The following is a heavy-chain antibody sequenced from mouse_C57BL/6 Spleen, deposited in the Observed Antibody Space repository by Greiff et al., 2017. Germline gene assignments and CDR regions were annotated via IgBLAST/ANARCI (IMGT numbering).Heavy chain of an antibody. CDR3: ARVYYGYDRALAMDY. D-gene: IGHD2-2*01. J-gene: IGHJ4*01. CDR2: ILPGSGST. V-gene: IGHV1-9*01. Sequence: QVQLKESGAELMKPGASVKLSCKATGYTFTGYWIEWVKQRPGHGLEWIGEILPGSGSTNYNEKFKGKAPFTSDTSSNTAYMQLSSLTTEDAAIYDCARVYYGYDRALAMDYWGQGTSVTVSS. CDR1: GYTFTGYW.